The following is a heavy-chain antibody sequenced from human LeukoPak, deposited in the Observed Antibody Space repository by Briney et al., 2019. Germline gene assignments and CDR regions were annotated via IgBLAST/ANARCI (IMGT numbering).Heavy chain of an antibody. CDR3: AREGWLRSGTVDY. V-gene: IGHV3-7*01. CDR1: GFTCSSYW. J-gene: IGHJ4*02. Sequence: GGPLRLSCAASGFTCSSYWMSWVRQAPGKGLEWVANINQDGSEKYYVDSVKGRFTISRDNAKNSLYLQMNSLTAEDTAVYYCAREGWLRSGTVDYWGQGTLVTVSS. CDR2: INQDGSEK. D-gene: IGHD5-12*01.